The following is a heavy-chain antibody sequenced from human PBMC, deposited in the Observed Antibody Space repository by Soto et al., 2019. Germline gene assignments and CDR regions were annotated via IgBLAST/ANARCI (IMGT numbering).Heavy chain of an antibody. V-gene: IGHV4-59*08. Sequence: SETLSLTCTVSCGSISSYYWSWIRQPPGKGLEWIGYIYYSGSTNYNPSLKSRVTISVDTSKNQFSLKLSSVTAADTAVYYCAVSYYYYYMDVWGKGTTVTVSS. CDR2: IYYSGST. CDR1: CGSISSYY. CDR3: AVSYYYYYMDV. J-gene: IGHJ6*03.